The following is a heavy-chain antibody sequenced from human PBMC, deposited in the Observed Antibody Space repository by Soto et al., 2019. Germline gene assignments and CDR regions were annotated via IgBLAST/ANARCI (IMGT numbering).Heavy chain of an antibody. D-gene: IGHD3-10*01. CDR3: ATLPAQGRNYYGSGSYYIDYYGMDV. Sequence: GASVKVSCKVSGYTLTELSMHWVRQAPGKGLEWMGGFDPEDGETIYAQKFQGRVTMTEDTSTDTAYMELSSLRSEDTAVYYCATLPAQGRNYYGSGSYYIDYYGMDVWGQGTTVTVSS. V-gene: IGHV1-24*01. CDR1: GYTLTELS. CDR2: FDPEDGET. J-gene: IGHJ6*02.